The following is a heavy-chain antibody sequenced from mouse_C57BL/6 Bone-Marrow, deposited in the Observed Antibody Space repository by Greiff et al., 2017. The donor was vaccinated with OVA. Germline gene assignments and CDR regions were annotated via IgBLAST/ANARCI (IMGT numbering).Heavy chain of an antibody. CDR3: ARNYYGNYVYWFAY. CDR1: GFSLTSYA. V-gene: IGHV2-9-1*01. CDR2: IWTGGGT. Sequence: VQRVESGPGLVAPSQSLSITCTVSGFSLTSYAISWVRQPPGKGLEWLGVIWTGGGTNYNSALKSRLSISKDNSKSQVFLKMNSLQTDDTARYYCARNYYGNYVYWFAYWGQGTLVTVSA. J-gene: IGHJ3*01. D-gene: IGHD2-1*01.